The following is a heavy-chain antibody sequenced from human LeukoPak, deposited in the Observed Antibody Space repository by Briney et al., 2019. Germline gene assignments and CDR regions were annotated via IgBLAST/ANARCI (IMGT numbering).Heavy chain of an antibody. J-gene: IGHJ4*02. D-gene: IGHD3-10*01. CDR1: GFTFSSYA. CDR2: ISYDGSNK. V-gene: IGHV3-30-3*01. CDR3: ARGSPLLWFGELVDY. Sequence: GGSLRLSCAASGFTFSSYAMHWVRQAPGKGLEWVAVISYDGSNKYYADSVKGRFTISRDNSKNTLYLQMNSLRAEDTAVYYCARGSPLLWFGELVDYWGQGTLVTVSS.